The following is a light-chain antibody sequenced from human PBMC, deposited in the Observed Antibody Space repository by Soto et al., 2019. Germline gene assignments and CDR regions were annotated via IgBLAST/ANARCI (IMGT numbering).Light chain of an antibody. CDR3: LQDFSDPLT. V-gene: IGKV1-6*01. J-gene: IGKJ1*01. Sequence: AIELTQSPSSLSASVGDRVSITCRASQGVRDDLGWYQQKPGKAPKMLIDTASLLQSGVPSRFSGSGYGTDFILTISSLQRADYATYYCLQDFSDPLTFGPGTKVDI. CDR1: QGVRDD. CDR2: TAS.